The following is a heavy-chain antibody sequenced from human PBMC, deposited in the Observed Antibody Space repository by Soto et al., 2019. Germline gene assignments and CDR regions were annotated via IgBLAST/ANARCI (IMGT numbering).Heavy chain of an antibody. J-gene: IGHJ6*03. CDR2: MNPNSGNT. CDR1: GYTFTSYD. CDR3: ARSLSMIWGSYRFPYYYYMDV. Sequence: GASVKVSCKASGYTFTSYDINWVRQATGQGLEWMGWMNPNSGNTGYAQKFQSRVTMTRNTSISTAYMELSSLRSEDTAVYYCARSLSMIWGSYRFPYYYYMDVWGKGTTVTVSS. V-gene: IGHV1-8*01. D-gene: IGHD3-16*02.